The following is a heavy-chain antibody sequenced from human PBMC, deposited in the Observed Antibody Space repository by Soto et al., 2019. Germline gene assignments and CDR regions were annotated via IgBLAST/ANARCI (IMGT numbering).Heavy chain of an antibody. V-gene: IGHV4-30-4*01. J-gene: IGHJ4*02. CDR1: GGSISSGDYY. CDR3: ARLSLLGTATNEFDY. Sequence: QVQLQESGPGLVKPSQTLSLTCTVSGGSISSGDYYWSWIRQPPGKGLEWIGYIYYSGSTYYNPSLKSRVTISVDTSKNQFSLKLSSVTAADTAVYYCARLSLLGTATNEFDYWGQGTLVTVSS. D-gene: IGHD7-27*01. CDR2: IYYSGST.